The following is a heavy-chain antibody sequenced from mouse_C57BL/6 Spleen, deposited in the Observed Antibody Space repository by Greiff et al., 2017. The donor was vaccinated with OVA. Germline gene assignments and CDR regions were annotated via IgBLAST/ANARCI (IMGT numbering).Heavy chain of an antibody. CDR1: GFSLTSYG. D-gene: IGHD1-1*01. V-gene: IGHV2-5*01. J-gene: IGHJ1*03. Sequence: VMLVESGPGLVQPSQSLSITCTVSGFSLTSYGVHWVRQSPGKGLEWLGVIWRGGSTDYNAAFMSRLSITKDNSKSQVFFKMNSLQADDTAIYYCAKRGYGSSYVWYFDVWGTGTTVTVSS. CDR3: AKRGYGSSYVWYFDV. CDR2: IWRGGST.